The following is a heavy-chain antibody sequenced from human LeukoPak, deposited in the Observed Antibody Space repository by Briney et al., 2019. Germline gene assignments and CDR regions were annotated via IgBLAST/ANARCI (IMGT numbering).Heavy chain of an antibody. D-gene: IGHD2-15*01. V-gene: IGHV3-7*01. CDR2: IKQDGSEK. J-gene: IGHJ4*02. CDR1: GFTFSSYW. Sequence: GGSLRLSCAASGFTFSSYWMSWVHQAPGKGLEWVANIKQDGSEKYYVDSVKGRFTISRDNAKNSLYLQMNSLRAEDTAVYYCARHDHYSGGSCVYWGQGTLVTVSS. CDR3: ARHDHYSGGSCVY.